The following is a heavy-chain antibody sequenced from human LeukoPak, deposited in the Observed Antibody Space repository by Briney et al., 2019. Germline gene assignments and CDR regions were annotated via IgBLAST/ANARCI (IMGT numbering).Heavy chain of an antibody. J-gene: IGHJ3*02. Sequence: ASVKVSCKASGYTFTSHGISWVRQAPGQGLEWMGWISAYNGNTNYAQKLQGRVTMTTDTSTSTAYMELRSLRSDDTAVYYCARRYSSGWFGGAFDIWGQGTMVTVSS. CDR2: ISAYNGNT. V-gene: IGHV1-18*01. D-gene: IGHD6-19*01. CDR1: GYTFTSHG. CDR3: ARRYSSGWFGGAFDI.